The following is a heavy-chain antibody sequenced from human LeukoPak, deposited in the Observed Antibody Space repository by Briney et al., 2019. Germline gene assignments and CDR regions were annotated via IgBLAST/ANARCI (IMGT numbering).Heavy chain of an antibody. Sequence: GGSLSLSCAASGFTFSSYAMSWVRQAPGKGLEWVSAIIGSGGSTYYADSVKGRFTISRDNSKNTLYLQMNSLRAEDTAVYYCAKDKYSSGWYFDYFDYWGQGTLVTVSS. CDR2: IIGSGGST. D-gene: IGHD6-19*01. J-gene: IGHJ4*02. CDR3: AKDKYSSGWYFDYFDY. CDR1: GFTFSSYA. V-gene: IGHV3-23*01.